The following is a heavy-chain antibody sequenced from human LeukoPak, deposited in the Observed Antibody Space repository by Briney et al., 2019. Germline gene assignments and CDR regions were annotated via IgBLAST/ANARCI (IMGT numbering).Heavy chain of an antibody. Sequence: GGSLRLSCAASGFTFSSYAMSWVRQAPGKGLEWVSGISGSGGSTNYADSAKGRFAISRDNSKNTLYLQMSSLRAEDTAVYYCAKDSVFILTGYQDYWGQGTLVTVSS. CDR1: GFTFSSYA. V-gene: IGHV3-23*01. CDR3: AKDSVFILTGYQDY. J-gene: IGHJ4*02. D-gene: IGHD3-9*01. CDR2: ISGSGGST.